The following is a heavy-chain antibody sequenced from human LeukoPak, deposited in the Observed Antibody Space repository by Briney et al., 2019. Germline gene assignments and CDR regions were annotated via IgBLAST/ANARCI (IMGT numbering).Heavy chain of an antibody. J-gene: IGHJ6*02. CDR3: AREDPRTNVPEGMDV. CDR2: IYYSGIT. D-gene: IGHD1-14*01. Sequence: SETLSPTCTVSGGSISHYYWSWIRQPPGKGLEWIGYIYYSGITNYNRSLNSRVTISVEPSKNQYSLQLDSVAAADTAVYYCAREDPRTNVPEGMDVWGQGTTVTVCS. CDR1: GGSISHYY. V-gene: IGHV4-59*01.